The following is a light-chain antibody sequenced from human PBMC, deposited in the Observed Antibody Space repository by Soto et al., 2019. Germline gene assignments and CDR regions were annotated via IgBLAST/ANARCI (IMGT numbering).Light chain of an antibody. Sequence: EIVLTQSPGTLSLSPGERGTLSCRASQSVSSNNLAWYQQRPGQAPRVVIYGASTRATGIPERFSGSGSGTDFTLTISRLEPEYFSVYYCQQYGRSPFTFVPGTKVDIK. V-gene: IGKV3-20*01. J-gene: IGKJ3*01. CDR2: GAS. CDR3: QQYGRSPFT. CDR1: QSVSSNN.